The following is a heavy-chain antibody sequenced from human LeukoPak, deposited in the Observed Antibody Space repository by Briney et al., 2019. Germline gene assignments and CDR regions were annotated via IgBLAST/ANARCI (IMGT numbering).Heavy chain of an antibody. J-gene: IGHJ4*02. CDR2: IIPIFGTA. CDR3: ARDPDEFPDDY. CDR1: GYTFTSYG. Sequence: GASVKVPCKASGYTFTSYGISWVRQAPGQGLEWMGRIIPIFGTANYAQKFQGRVTITTDESTSTAYMELSSLRSEDTAVYYCARDPDEFPDDYWGQGTLVTVSS. D-gene: IGHD1-14*01. V-gene: IGHV1-69*05.